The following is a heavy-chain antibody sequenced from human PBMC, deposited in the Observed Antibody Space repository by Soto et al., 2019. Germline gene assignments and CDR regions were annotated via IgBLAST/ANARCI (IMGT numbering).Heavy chain of an antibody. CDR1: GGSFSGYY. V-gene: IGHV4-34*01. D-gene: IGHD2-21*02. J-gene: IGHJ5*02. Sequence: PSETLSLTCAVYGGSFSGYYWSWIRQPPGTGLEWVGEINHSGSTNYNSSLLNRVTISLDTSKKQFSLKLSSVTAADTAVYYCARGHCGGACYPDGSIGWFDPWGQGTLVTVS. CDR3: ARGHCGGACYPDGSIGWFDP. CDR2: INHSGST.